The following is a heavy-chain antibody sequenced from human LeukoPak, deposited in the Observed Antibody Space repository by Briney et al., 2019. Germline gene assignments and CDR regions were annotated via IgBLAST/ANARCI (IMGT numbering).Heavy chain of an antibody. J-gene: IGHJ4*02. CDR3: ARGPIVLMVYAIPHFDY. CDR2: ITPNSGGT. V-gene: IGHV1-2*06. CDR1: GYTFTGYY. D-gene: IGHD2-8*01. Sequence: ASVKVSCKASGYTFTGYYMHWVRQAPGQGLEWMGRITPNSGGTNYAQKFQGRVTMTRDTSISTAYMELSRLRSDDTAVYYCARGPIVLMVYAIPHFDYWGQGTLVTVSS.